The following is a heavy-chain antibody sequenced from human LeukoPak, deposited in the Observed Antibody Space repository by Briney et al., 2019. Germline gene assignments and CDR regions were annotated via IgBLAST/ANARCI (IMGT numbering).Heavy chain of an antibody. D-gene: IGHD2-8*02. J-gene: IGHJ6*02. Sequence: GGSLRLSCAASGFTVSTDYMSWVRQAPGKGLEWVSVIYSGGSTYYSDSVKGRFTISRDNSKNTLYLQMNSLRAEDTAVYYCARDAGGYGMDVWGQGTTVTVSS. CDR2: IYSGGST. CDR1: GFTVSTDY. CDR3: ARDAGGYGMDV. V-gene: IGHV3-66*01.